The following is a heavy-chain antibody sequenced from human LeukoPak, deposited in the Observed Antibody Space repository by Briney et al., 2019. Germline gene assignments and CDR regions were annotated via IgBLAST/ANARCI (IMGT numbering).Heavy chain of an antibody. D-gene: IGHD3-3*01. Sequence: GSLRLSCAASGFTFSSYEMNWVRQAPGKGLEWVSYISSSGSTIYYADSVKGRFTISRDNAKNSLYLQMNSLRAEDMALYYCAKGSSAGVFGTFDYWGQGTLVTVSS. J-gene: IGHJ4*02. CDR2: ISSSGSTI. CDR3: AKGSSAGVFGTFDY. CDR1: GFTFSSYE. V-gene: IGHV3-48*03.